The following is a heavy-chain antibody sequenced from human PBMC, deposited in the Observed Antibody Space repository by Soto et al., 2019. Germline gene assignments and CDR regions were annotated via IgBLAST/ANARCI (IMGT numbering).Heavy chain of an antibody. CDR3: ARDTYYYDSSGYSYYYGMDV. CDR1: GGTFSSYT. Sequence: SVKVSCKASGGTFSSYTISWVRQAPGQGLEWMGRIISILGIANYGQKFQGRVTITADKSTSTAYMELSSLRSEDTAVYYCARDTYYYDSSGYSYYYGMDVWG. D-gene: IGHD3-22*01. CDR2: IISILGIA. V-gene: IGHV1-69*04. J-gene: IGHJ6*02.